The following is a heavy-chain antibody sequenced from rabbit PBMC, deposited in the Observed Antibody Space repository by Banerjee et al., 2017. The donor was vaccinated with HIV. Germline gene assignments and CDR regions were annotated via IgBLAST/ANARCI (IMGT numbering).Heavy chain of an antibody. J-gene: IGHJ6*01. CDR1: GFSFTDNYW. Sequence: QSLEESGGDLVKPGASLTLTCTASGFSFTDNYWISWVRQAPGKGLEWIASFYADSGSTNYASWAKGRFTISKTSSTTVTLQMTSLTAADTGTYFCARFPSGIHYTNLDLWGPGTLVT. D-gene: IGHD8-1*01. CDR2: FYADSGST. V-gene: IGHV1S40*01. CDR3: ARFPSGIHYTNLDL.